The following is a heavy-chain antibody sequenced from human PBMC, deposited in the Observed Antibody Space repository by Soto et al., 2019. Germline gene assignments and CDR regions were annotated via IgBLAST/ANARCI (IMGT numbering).Heavy chain of an antibody. CDR3: ARLAYCGGDCYRFDY. CDR1: GYSFTSYW. CDR2: IDPSDSYT. Sequence: PGESLKISCQGSGYSFTSYWISWVRQMPGKGLEWMGRIDPSDSYTNYSPSFQGHVTISADKSISTAYLQWSSLKASDTAMYYCARLAYCGGDCYRFDYWGQGTLVTVSS. J-gene: IGHJ4*02. V-gene: IGHV5-10-1*01. D-gene: IGHD2-21*02.